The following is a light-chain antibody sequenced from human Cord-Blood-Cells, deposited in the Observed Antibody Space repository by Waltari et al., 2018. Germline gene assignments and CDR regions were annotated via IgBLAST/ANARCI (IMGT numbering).Light chain of an antibody. CDR3: QQYNNWPGT. J-gene: IGKJ1*01. V-gene: IGKV3-15*01. CDR2: GAS. CDR1: QRVSSN. Sequence: EIVMTQSSATLSVSPGERATLSCRASQRVSSNLAWYQQKPGQAPRLLIYGASTRATGIPARFSGSGSGTEFTLTISSLQSEDFAVYYCQQYNNWPGTFGQGTKVEIK.